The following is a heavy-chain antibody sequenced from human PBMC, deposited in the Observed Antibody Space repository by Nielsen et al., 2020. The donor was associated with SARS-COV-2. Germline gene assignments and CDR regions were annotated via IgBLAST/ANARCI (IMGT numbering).Heavy chain of an antibody. D-gene: IGHD6-13*01. J-gene: IGHJ3*02. CDR2: IRSKANIYAT. V-gene: IGHV3-73*01. Sequence: GESLKISCAASGFTFSGSSMHWVRQASGKGLEWIGRIRSKANIYATAYAASVKVRFTISRDDSKNTAYLQMNSLRTEDTAIYHCTRVNPISGSWFDAFDIWGQGTLVTVSS. CDR3: TRVNPISGSWFDAFDI. CDR1: GFTFSGSS.